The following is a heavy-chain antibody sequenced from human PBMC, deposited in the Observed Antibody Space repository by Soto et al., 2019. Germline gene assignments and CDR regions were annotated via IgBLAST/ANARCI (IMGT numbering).Heavy chain of an antibody. J-gene: IGHJ5*02. CDR3: ARAPYGTGTTGDWFDP. CDR2: MNPNSGNT. D-gene: IGHD1-1*01. Sequence: ASVKVSCKASGYTFTSYDINWVRQATGQGLEWMGWMNPNSGNTGYAQKFQGRVTMTRNTSISTAYMELSSLRSEDTAVYYCARAPYGTGTTGDWFDPWGQGTLVTVSS. CDR1: GYTFTSYD. V-gene: IGHV1-8*01.